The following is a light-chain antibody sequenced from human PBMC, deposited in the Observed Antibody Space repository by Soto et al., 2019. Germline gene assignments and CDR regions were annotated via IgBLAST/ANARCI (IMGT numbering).Light chain of an antibody. Sequence: QSVLTQPRSVSGSPGQAVTISCTGTSSDVGAYNYVSCYQQHPGKAPKLMTYDVSKRPSGVPDRFSGSKSGNTASLTISGLQAEDEADSYCCSYADNYSYVFGTGTKVTAL. J-gene: IGLJ1*01. V-gene: IGLV2-11*01. CDR3: CSYADNYSYV. CDR2: DVS. CDR1: SSDVGAYNY.